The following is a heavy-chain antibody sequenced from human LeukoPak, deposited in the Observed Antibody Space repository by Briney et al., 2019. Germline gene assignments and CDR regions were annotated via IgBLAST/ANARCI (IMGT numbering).Heavy chain of an antibody. Sequence: SETLSLTCTVSGGSISSGDYYWSWIRQPPGKGLEWIGYIYYSGSTYYNPSLKSRVTISVDTSKNQFSLKLSSVTAADTAVYYCARHTIQQDYYDSSGHFDYWGQGTLVTVSS. CDR2: IYYSGST. V-gene: IGHV4-30-4*01. CDR3: ARHTIQQDYYDSSGHFDY. J-gene: IGHJ4*02. CDR1: GGSISSGDYY. D-gene: IGHD3-22*01.